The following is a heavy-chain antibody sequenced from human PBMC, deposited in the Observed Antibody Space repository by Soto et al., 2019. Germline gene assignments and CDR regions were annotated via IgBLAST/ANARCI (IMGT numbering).Heavy chain of an antibody. CDR1: GFTFSAYG. D-gene: IGHD2-21*02. J-gene: IGHJ3*01. CDR2: ISFDSRDK. CDR3: ARVCGGDCGNAFDV. V-gene: IGHV3-33*05. Sequence: QVQLVESGGGVVQPGRSLRLSCAASGFTFSAYGIHWVRQAPGKGLEWVATISFDSRDKLYVDSMNGRLTISRENCRNTVYLQMDSLRAEDTAVYHCARVCGGDCGNAFDVWGQGTVVAVSP.